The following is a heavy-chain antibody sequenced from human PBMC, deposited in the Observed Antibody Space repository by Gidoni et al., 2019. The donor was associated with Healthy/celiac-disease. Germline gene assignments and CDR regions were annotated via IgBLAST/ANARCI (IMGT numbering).Heavy chain of an antibody. D-gene: IGHD5-12*01. J-gene: IGHJ4*02. CDR2: IVVGSGNT. CDR1: GFTFTSSA. CDR3: AAVFQPLWYGYNY. Sequence: QMQLVQSGPEVKKPGTSVKVSCQAAGFTFTSSAVQWVRQARGQRLEWIGWIVVGSGNTNYAQKFQERVTITRDMSTSTAYMELSSLRSEDTAVYYCAAVFQPLWYGYNYWGQGTLVTVSS. V-gene: IGHV1-58*01.